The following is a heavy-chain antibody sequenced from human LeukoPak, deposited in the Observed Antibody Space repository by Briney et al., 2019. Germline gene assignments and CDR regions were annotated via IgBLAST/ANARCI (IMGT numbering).Heavy chain of an antibody. Sequence: ASVKVSCKASGYTFTSYGISWVRQAPGQGLEWMGWISAYNGNTNYAQKLQGRVTMTTDTSTSTAYMELRSLRSDDTAVYYCARLGYCSSTSCYRDYWGQGTLVTVSS. CDR2: ISAYNGNT. CDR3: ARLGYCSSTSCYRDY. CDR1: GYTFTSYG. J-gene: IGHJ4*02. D-gene: IGHD2-2*02. V-gene: IGHV1-18*01.